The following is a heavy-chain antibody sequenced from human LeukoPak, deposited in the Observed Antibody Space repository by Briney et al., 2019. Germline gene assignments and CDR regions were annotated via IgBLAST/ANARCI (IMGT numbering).Heavy chain of an antibody. CDR3: ARRAGDYSHPYDY. CDR1: GFTVSSNY. D-gene: IGHD3-22*01. Sequence: EGSLRLSCAASGFTVSSNYMSWVRQAPGKGLEWVSFIYSGGDTYYADSVKGRFTISRDNSKNTFHLQMNSLRAEDTAVYYCARRAGDYSHPYDYWGQGTLVTVSS. J-gene: IGHJ4*02. CDR2: IYSGGDT. V-gene: IGHV3-53*01.